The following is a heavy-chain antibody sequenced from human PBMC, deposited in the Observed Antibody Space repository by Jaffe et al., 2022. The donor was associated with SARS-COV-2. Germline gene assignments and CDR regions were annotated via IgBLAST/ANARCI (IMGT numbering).Heavy chain of an antibody. J-gene: IGHJ6*03. CDR3: ARDGGGVDIVYMDV. V-gene: IGHV3-30*04. CDR2: ISYDGSNK. D-gene: IGHD2-2*03. Sequence: QVQLVESGGGVVQPGRSLRLSCAASGFTFSSYAMHWVRQAPGKGLEWVAVISYDGSNKYYADSVKGRFTISRDNSKNTLYLQMNSLRAEDTAVYYCARDGGGVDIVYMDVWGKGTTVTVSS. CDR1: GFTFSSYA.